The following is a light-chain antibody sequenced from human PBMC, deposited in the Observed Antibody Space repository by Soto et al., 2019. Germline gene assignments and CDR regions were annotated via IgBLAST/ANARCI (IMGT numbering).Light chain of an antibody. V-gene: IGLV2-14*01. CDR2: EVS. CDR1: SSDIGDYNY. CDR3: SSYTSSSTPYV. J-gene: IGLJ1*01. Sequence: QSALTQPASVSGSPGQSITISCTGTSSDIGDYNYVSWYQQHPGKAPKLMIYEVSNRPSGVSNRFSGSKSGNMASLTISGLQAEDEADYYCSSYTSSSTPYVFGTGTKVTVL.